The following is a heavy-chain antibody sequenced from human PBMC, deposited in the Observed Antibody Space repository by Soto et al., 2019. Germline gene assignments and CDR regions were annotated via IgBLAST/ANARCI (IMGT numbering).Heavy chain of an antibody. Sequence: SETLSLTCAVYGGSFSGYYWSWIRQPPGKGLEWIGEINHSGSTNYNPSLKSRVTISVDTSKNQFSLKLSSVTAADTAVYYCAREPLHYDSSGYYYQRLYYFDYWGKGTLVTVSS. CDR1: GGSFSGYY. CDR3: AREPLHYDSSGYYYQRLYYFDY. V-gene: IGHV4-34*01. D-gene: IGHD3-22*01. CDR2: INHSGST. J-gene: IGHJ4*02.